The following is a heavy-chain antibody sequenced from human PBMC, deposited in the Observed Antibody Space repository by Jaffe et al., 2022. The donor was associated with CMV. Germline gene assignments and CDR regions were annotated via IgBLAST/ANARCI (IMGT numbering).Heavy chain of an antibody. CDR3: ARTGIAVAGTLDY. V-gene: IGHV1-69*09. J-gene: IGHJ4*02. CDR2: IIPILGIA. CDR1: GGTFSSYA. Sequence: QVQLVQSGAEVKKPGSSVKVSCKASGGTFSSYAISWVRQAPGQGLEWMGRIIPILGIANYAQKFQGRVTITADKSTSTAYMELSSLRSEDTAVYYCARTGIAVAGTLDYWGQGTLVTVSS. D-gene: IGHD6-19*01.